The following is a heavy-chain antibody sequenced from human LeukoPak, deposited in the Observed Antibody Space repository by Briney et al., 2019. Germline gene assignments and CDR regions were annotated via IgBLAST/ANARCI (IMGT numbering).Heavy chain of an antibody. J-gene: IGHJ4*02. V-gene: IGHV3-30*02. CDR3: GRRNTAIDY. Sequence: GGSLRLSCVASGFSLSSYGMHWVRQAPGKGLEWVAFIRYDGRYQYYADSVEGRFPISRDNSKNTVYLEMNSLRPEDTAIYYCGRRNTAIDYWGQGTLVTVSS. CDR1: GFSLSSYG. CDR2: IRYDGRYQ. D-gene: IGHD2/OR15-2a*01.